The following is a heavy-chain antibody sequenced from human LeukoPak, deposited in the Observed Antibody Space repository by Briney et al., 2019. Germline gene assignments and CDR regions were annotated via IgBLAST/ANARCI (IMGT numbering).Heavy chain of an antibody. CDR1: GYTLSELS. D-gene: IGHD5-18*01. J-gene: IGHJ3*02. V-gene: IGHV1-46*01. CDR2: INPSGGSA. Sequence: ASVKVSFKVSGYTLSELSMHWVRQAPGQGLEWMGIINPSGGSARYAQRFQGRVTMTRDTSTSTVYMELSSLRSEDTAVYYCARDQEVHGYIYGAFDIWGQGTMVTVSS. CDR3: ARDQEVHGYIYGAFDI.